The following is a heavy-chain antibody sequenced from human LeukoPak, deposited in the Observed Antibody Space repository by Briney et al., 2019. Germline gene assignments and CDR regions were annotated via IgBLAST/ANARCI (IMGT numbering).Heavy chain of an antibody. CDR1: GDSIFTNNVA. J-gene: IGHJ4*02. Sequence: SQTLSLTCAISGDSIFTNNVAWNWIRQSPSRGLEWLGRTYYRSKWSFDYVVSVKSRITTNADTSKNQFSLQLSSVTPEDTAVYYCARGKYTSFDNWGQGTLVTVSS. V-gene: IGHV6-1*01. D-gene: IGHD6-6*01. CDR2: TYYRSKWSF. CDR3: ARGKYTSFDN.